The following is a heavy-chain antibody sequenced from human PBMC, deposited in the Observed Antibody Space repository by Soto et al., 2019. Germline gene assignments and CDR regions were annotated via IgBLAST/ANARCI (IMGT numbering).Heavy chain of an antibody. J-gene: IGHJ4*02. V-gene: IGHV3-66*01. CDR1: GFTVSSNY. CDR3: ARNHYDISPPVGNY. CDR2: IYSGGST. Sequence: ESGGGLVQPGGSLRLSCAASGFTVSSNYMSWVRQAPGKGLEWVSVIYSGGSTYYADSVKGRFTISRDNSKNTLYLQMNSLRAEDTAVYYCARNHYDISPPVGNYWGQGTLVTVSS. D-gene: IGHD3-9*01.